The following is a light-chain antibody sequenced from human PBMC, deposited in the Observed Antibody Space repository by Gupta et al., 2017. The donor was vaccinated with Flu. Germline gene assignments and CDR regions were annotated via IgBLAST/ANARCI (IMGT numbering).Light chain of an antibody. CDR3: QQDSNRPTT. V-gene: IGKV1-33*01. J-gene: IGKJ4*01. Sequence: PSSLSSSAGDRVTITCQASHDISNYLTWYQQTPGKAPRLLIYDASSWETGVPSRFSGSGSGTDFTFSISSLQPEDFATYYCQQDSNRPTTFGCGTRVEIK. CDR1: HDISNY. CDR2: DAS.